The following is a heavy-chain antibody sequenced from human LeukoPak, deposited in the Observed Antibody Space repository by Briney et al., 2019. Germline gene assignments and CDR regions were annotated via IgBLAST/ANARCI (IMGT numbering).Heavy chain of an antibody. CDR1: GFTFSSYS. V-gene: IGHV3-21*01. CDR3: AREETKRGYGGTIDY. Sequence: GGSLRLSRAASGFTFSSYSMNWVRQAPGKGLEWVSSISSSSSYIYYADSVKGRFTISRDNAKNSLYLQMNSLRAEDTAVYYCAREETKRGYGGTIDYWGQGTLVTVSS. D-gene: IGHD4-23*01. J-gene: IGHJ4*02. CDR2: ISSSSSYI.